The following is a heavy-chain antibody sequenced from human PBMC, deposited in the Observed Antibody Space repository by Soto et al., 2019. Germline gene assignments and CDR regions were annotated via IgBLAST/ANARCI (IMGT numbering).Heavy chain of an antibody. CDR1: GFTFSSDG. V-gene: IGHV3-33*01. CDR2: IWYDGSNN. Sequence: PEGSLSLSCAAYGFTFSSDGMHWVRQAPGKGLEWVAVIWYDGSNNYYADSVKGRFTISRDNSKNTLYLQMNSLRAEDTAVYYCARVDYDMCTGYLASSSYDYARGVRGQGTTVTVSS. J-gene: IGHJ6*02. D-gene: IGHD3-9*01. CDR3: ARVDYDMCTGYLASSSYDYARGV.